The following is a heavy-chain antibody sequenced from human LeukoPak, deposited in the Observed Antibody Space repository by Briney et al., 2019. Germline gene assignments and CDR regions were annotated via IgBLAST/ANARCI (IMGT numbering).Heavy chain of an antibody. Sequence: GGSLRLSCEASGFSLNTYFMSWIRQAPGKGLEWVSYITNTGRSTNYADAVKGRFTISRDNAKQSVYLEMTDLRVEDTGVYYCARGASGNYHVFDSWGQGTLVTVSS. CDR3: ARGASGNYHVFDS. D-gene: IGHD6-25*01. CDR2: ITNTGRST. V-gene: IGHV3-11*04. J-gene: IGHJ4*02. CDR1: GFSLNTYF.